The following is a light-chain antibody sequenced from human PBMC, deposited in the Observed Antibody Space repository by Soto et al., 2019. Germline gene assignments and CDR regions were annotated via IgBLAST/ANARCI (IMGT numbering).Light chain of an antibody. CDR3: QDYGSSRT. J-gene: IGKJ1*01. Sequence: EIVLTQSPGTLSLSPGERATLSCRASQSVSSSYLAWYQQKPGQAPRLLIYRASSRATGIPDGFSGSGSGTDFTLTISRLEPEDFAVYYCQDYGSSRTFGQGTRVDIK. CDR2: RAS. V-gene: IGKV3-20*01. CDR1: QSVSSSY.